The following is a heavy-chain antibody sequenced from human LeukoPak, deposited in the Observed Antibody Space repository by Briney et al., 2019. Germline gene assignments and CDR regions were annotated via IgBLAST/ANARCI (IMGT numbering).Heavy chain of an antibody. CDR2: ITSNADGAAT. D-gene: IGHD3-3*01. V-gene: IGHV3-15*01. CDR3: TTLRVGA. J-gene: IGHJ5*02. Sequence: PGGSLRLSCAASGFTFSTAWMDWVRQAPGKGLEWVGHITSNADGAATAYAAPVKGRFTISRDDSKNTAYLQIDSLKTEDTAVYYCTTLRVGAWGQGTLVTVST. CDR1: GFTFSTAW.